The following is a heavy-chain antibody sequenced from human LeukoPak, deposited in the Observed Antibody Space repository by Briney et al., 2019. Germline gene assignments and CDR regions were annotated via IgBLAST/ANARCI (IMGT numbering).Heavy chain of an antibody. CDR1: EFTFSSYW. Sequence: GGSLRLSCAASEFTFSSYWMTWVRQAPGKGLEWVAVISYDGSNKYYADSVKGRFTISRDNSKNTLYLQMNSLRAEDTAVYYCARDRAGSSLGYWGQGTLVTVSS. CDR2: ISYDGSNK. J-gene: IGHJ4*02. CDR3: ARDRAGSSLGY. V-gene: IGHV3-30-3*01. D-gene: IGHD2-2*01.